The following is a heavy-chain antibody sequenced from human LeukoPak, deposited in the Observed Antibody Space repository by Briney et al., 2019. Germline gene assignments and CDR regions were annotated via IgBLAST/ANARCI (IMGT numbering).Heavy chain of an antibody. CDR2: IIPIFGTA. J-gene: IGHJ4*02. Sequence: SLKVSCKASGGTFSSYAISWVRQAPGQGLEWMGRIIPIFGTANYAQKFQGRVTITADKSTSTAYMELSSLRSEDTAVYYCARDLGDSGSYPELTLNYWGQGTLVTVSS. CDR3: ARDLGDSGSYPELTLNY. D-gene: IGHD1-26*01. CDR1: GGTFSSYA. V-gene: IGHV1-69*06.